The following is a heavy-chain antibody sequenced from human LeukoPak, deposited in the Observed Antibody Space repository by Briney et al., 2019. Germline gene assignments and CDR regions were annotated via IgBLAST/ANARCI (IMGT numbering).Heavy chain of an antibody. V-gene: IGHV3-7*01. D-gene: IGHD4-17*01. J-gene: IGHJ4*02. Sequence: PGGSLRLSCAASGFTFDDYAMHWVRQAPGKGLEWVANIKQDGSEKYYVDSVKGRFTISRDNAKNSLYLQMNSLRAEDTAVYYCARGSTHYGDYDYWGQGTLVTVSS. CDR3: ARGSTHYGDYDY. CDR2: IKQDGSEK. CDR1: GFTFDDYA.